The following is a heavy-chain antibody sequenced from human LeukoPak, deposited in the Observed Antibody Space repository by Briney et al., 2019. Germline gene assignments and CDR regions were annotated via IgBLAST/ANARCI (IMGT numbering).Heavy chain of an antibody. Sequence: SETLSLTCTVSVRSISSTTYYWGWIRQPPGKGLEWLRSIYHSGTTYYDPSLKSQVTISVDPSKNQFSLDLRSVSAADTAVYYCAIGSGWYLNWFDPWGQGTLVTVSS. D-gene: IGHD6-19*01. CDR1: VRSISSTTYY. V-gene: IGHV4-39*07. CDR3: AIGSGWYLNWFDP. J-gene: IGHJ5*02. CDR2: IYHSGTT.